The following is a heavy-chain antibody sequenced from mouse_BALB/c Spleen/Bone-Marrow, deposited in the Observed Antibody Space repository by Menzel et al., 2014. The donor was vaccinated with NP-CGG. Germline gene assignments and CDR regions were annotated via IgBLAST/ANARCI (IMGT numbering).Heavy chain of an antibody. CDR2: INSNGGST. CDR1: GFTFXSYG. Sequence: EVKLQESGGGLVQPGGSLKLSCAASGFTFXSYGMSWVRQTPDKRLELVATINSNGGSTYYPDSVKGRFTISRDNAKNTLYLQMSSLKSEDTAMYYCARDRGWLLRFAYWGQGTLVTVSA. V-gene: IGHV5-6-3*01. D-gene: IGHD2-3*01. CDR3: ARDRGWLLRFAY. J-gene: IGHJ3*01.